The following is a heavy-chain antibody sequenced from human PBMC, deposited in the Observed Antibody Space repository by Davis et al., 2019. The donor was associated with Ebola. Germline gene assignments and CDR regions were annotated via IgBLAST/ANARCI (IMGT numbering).Heavy chain of an antibody. V-gene: IGHV3-53*01. D-gene: IGHD3-10*01. CDR3: ARPSGSGTYYNQRWGYYGLDV. J-gene: IGHJ6*02. Sequence: GESLKISCAASSFAVDSRYLIWVRQAPGKGLEWVSSIYSGDNRNYADSVKGRCTISRDSSKNTLYLQISSLRAEDTATYYCARPSGSGTYYNQRWGYYGLDVWGQGTTVTVSS. CDR1: SFAVDSRY. CDR2: IYSGDNR.